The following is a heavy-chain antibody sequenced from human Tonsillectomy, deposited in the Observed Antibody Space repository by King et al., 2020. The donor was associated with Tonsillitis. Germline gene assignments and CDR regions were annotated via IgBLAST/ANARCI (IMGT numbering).Heavy chain of an antibody. CDR1: GFTFSSFA. D-gene: IGHD3-3*01. CDR3: AKLLRSGYHLYYMDV. Sequence: VQLVESGGGLVQPGGSLRLSCAASGFTFSSFAMTWVRQAPGKGLEGVSSISDSAGGTYYADSVNGRFTISRDNSKNTPYLHVNGLRAEDTAVYYCAKLLRSGYHLYYMDVWGKGTTVTVSS. CDR2: ISDSAGGT. V-gene: IGHV3-23*04. J-gene: IGHJ6*03.